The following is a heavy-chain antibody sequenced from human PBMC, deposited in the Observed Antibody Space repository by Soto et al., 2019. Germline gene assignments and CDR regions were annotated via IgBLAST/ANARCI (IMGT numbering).Heavy chain of an antibody. J-gene: IGHJ5*02. CDR1: GYIFTNYA. CDR3: ASRGDSYGVNWFDP. V-gene: IGHV1-69*05. D-gene: IGHD5-18*01. Sequence: SVKVSCKASGYIFTNYAIHWVRQAPGQGLEWMGGINPIFGTANYAQKFQGRVTITTDESTSTAYMELSSLRSEDTAVYYCASRGDSYGVNWFDPWGQGTLVTVSS. CDR2: INPIFGTA.